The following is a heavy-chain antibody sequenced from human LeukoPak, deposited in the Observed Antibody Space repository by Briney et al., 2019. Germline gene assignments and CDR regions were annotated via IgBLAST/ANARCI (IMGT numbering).Heavy chain of an antibody. CDR1: GGTFSSYA. Sequence: ASVKVSCKASGGTFSSYAISWVRQAPGQGLEWMGGIIPIFGTANYAQKFQGRVTITADESTSTAYMELSSLRSEDTAVYYCARAAKKVDDILTGYPFDYWSQGTLVTVSS. CDR3: ARAAKKVDDILTGYPFDY. CDR2: IIPIFGTA. D-gene: IGHD3-9*01. J-gene: IGHJ4*02. V-gene: IGHV1-69*13.